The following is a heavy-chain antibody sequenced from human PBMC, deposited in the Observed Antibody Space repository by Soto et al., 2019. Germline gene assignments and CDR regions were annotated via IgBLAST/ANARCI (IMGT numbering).Heavy chain of an antibody. J-gene: IGHJ3*02. D-gene: IGHD3-9*01. CDR1: VCMFTKST. CDR2: ITSASDYI. V-gene: IGHV3-21*01. CDR3: ARVGTGSSTPLDI. Sequence: LTCVASVCMFTKSTMNCVRQAPGKGLELVSSITSASDYIFYADSVKGRFTISRDNANNSLYLQMNSLRAEDTAVYYCARVGTGSSTPLDIWGQGTMVTVSS.